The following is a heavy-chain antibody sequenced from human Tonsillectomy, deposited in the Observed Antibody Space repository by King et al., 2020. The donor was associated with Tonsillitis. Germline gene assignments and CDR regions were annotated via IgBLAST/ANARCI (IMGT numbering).Heavy chain of an antibody. V-gene: IGHV4-59*01. D-gene: IGHD3-10*01. CDR2: IHYSGST. CDR3: AKDGRAGLGGIDC. CDR1: GGSISSYY. J-gene: IGHJ4*01. Sequence: VQLQESGPGLVKPSETLSLTCTVSGGSISSYYWSWIRQPPGKGLEWIGYIHYSGSTNYDPSLKTRVSISVDTSKNQFSLQLNSVSAADTAVYYCAKDGRAGLGGIDCWGQGTLVTVSS.